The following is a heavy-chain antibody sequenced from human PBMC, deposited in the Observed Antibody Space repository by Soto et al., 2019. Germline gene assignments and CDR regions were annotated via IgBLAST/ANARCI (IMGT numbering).Heavy chain of an antibody. J-gene: IGHJ6*02. CDR1: GFTFRSYA. Sequence: SLRLSCAASGFTFRSYAMHWVRQAPGKGLEWVAVISYDGSNKYYADSVKGRFTISRDNSKNTLYLQMNSLRAEDTAVYYCAKTDNYYYYYGMDVWGQGTTVTVSS. CDR3: AKTDNYYYYYGMDV. V-gene: IGHV3-30-3*02. CDR2: ISYDGSNK.